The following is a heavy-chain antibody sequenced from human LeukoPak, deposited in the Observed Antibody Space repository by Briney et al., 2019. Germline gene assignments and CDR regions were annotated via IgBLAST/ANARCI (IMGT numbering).Heavy chain of an antibody. J-gene: IGHJ3*02. V-gene: IGHV3-66*01. CDR2: IYSGGST. CDR3: ARDRRRYDILTGYYNKGHDAFDI. Sequence: PGGSLRLSCAASGFTFSDYYMSWIRQAPGKGLEWVSVIYSGGSTYYADSVKGRFTISRDNSKNTLYLQMNSLRAEDTAVYYCARDRRRYDILTGYYNKGHDAFDIWGQGTMVTVSS. D-gene: IGHD3-9*01. CDR1: GFTFSDYY.